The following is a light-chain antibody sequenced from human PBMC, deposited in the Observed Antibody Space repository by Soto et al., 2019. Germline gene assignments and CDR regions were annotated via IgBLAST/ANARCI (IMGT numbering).Light chain of an antibody. CDR2: DVT. V-gene: IGLV2-11*01. Sequence: LTQPRSVSGSPGQSVTISCTGTSSDVGRYDYVSWYQQYPGEAPKLIIYDVTERPSGVPDRFSGSKSGNTASLTISGLRAEDEAAYSCCSFAGSYSYVFGSGTKVTV. CDR3: CSFAGSYSYV. J-gene: IGLJ1*01. CDR1: SSDVGRYDY.